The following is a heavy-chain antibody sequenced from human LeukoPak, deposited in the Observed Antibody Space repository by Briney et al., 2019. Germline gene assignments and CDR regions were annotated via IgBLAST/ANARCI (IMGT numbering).Heavy chain of an antibody. V-gene: IGHV4-59*08. CDR2: IYYSGST. J-gene: IGHJ3*02. CDR3: ARRSDYGDYRSNDAFDI. D-gene: IGHD4-17*01. CDR1: GGSISSYY. Sequence: SETLSLTCTVSGGSISSYYWSWIRQPPGKGLEWIGYIYYSGSTNYSPSLKSRVTISVDTSKNQFSLKLSSVTAADTAVYYCARRSDYGDYRSNDAFDIWGQGTMVTVSS.